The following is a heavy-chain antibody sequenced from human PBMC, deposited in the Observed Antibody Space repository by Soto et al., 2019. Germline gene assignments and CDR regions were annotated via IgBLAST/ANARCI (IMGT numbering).Heavy chain of an antibody. Sequence: QVQLVQSGAEVKKTGASVKVSCKASGYTFTSYDIDWVRQATGQGLEWMGWMNPNSGNTGYAQKFHRRVTMTRNTSTSTAYMELSGLRSEDTAVYYCARGHYYDTSGYYVFAAFDIWGQGTQVTVSS. V-gene: IGHV1-8*01. CDR1: GYTFTSYD. D-gene: IGHD3-22*01. CDR3: ARGHYYDTSGYYVFAAFDI. J-gene: IGHJ3*02. CDR2: MNPNSGNT.